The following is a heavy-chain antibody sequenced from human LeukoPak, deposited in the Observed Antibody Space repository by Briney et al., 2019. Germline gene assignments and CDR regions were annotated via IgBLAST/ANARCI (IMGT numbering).Heavy chain of an antibody. CDR2: VYYTGSA. CDR1: GGSISSHC. CDR3: ARGVDCSDFAFDI. J-gene: IGHJ3*02. V-gene: IGHV4-59*11. D-gene: IGHD2-15*01. Sequence: SETLSLTCTVSGGSISSHCWSWIRQPPRKGLEWIGYVYYTGSANYNPSLKSRVTTSLDTSKSQFSLKLSSVTAADTAVYFCARGVDCSDFAFDIWGQGTMVTVSS.